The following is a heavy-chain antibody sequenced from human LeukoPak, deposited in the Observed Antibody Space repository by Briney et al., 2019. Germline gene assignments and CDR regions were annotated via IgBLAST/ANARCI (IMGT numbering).Heavy chain of an antibody. CDR2: ISWNGGLI. V-gene: IGHV3-9*01. D-gene: IGHD3-22*01. Sequence: PGRSLRLSCAASGFKFDDYAMHWVRQAPGEALEWVSGISWNGGLIGYADSVRGRFTISRDNAKNSLYLKMNSLRAEDTAVYYCAKNYDSSGYYSPLDYWGQGTLVTVSS. CDR1: GFKFDDYA. J-gene: IGHJ4*02. CDR3: AKNYDSSGYYSPLDY.